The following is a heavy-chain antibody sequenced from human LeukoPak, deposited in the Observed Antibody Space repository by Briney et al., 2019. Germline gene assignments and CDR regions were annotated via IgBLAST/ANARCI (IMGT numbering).Heavy chain of an antibody. Sequence: SSETLSLTCTVCSGSVSSSSYSWAWIRQPPGKGLEWIGSLYYIGYTYNSPSLKSRVTISVDTSRNQFSLGLSYVTAADTAVYYCARQSSSEDYPRFFDYWGQGTLVTVSS. CDR1: SGSVSSSSYS. CDR2: LYYIGYT. CDR3: ARQSSSEDYPRFFDY. V-gene: IGHV4-39*01. D-gene: IGHD4-11*01. J-gene: IGHJ4*02.